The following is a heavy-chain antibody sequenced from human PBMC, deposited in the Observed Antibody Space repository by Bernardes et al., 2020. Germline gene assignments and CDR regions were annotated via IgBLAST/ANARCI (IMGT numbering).Heavy chain of an antibody. CDR1: GGSFSGYY. J-gene: IGHJ5*02. V-gene: IGHV4-34*01. D-gene: IGHD1-26*01. Sequence: SETLSLTCAVYGGSFSGYYWSWIRQPPGKGLEWIGEINHSGSTNYNPSLKSRVTISVDTSKNQFSLKLSSVTAADTAVYYCARGISANIVGAKMFWFDPWGQGTLVTVSS. CDR2: INHSGST. CDR3: ARGISANIVGAKMFWFDP.